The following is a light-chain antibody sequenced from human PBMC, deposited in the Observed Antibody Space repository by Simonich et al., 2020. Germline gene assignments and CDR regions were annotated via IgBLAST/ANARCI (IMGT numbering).Light chain of an antibody. V-gene: IGKV1-39*01. J-gene: IGKJ1*01. Sequence: DIQMTQSPSSLSASVVDRVTITCRASQSIRSFLNWYQQKPGKAPKLLIYAASSLQRWVPSKFRGSGSGTDFTLTISRLQPEDFATYYCQQSYSTPPTFGQGTKVEIK. CDR2: AAS. CDR3: QQSYSTPPT. CDR1: QSIRSF.